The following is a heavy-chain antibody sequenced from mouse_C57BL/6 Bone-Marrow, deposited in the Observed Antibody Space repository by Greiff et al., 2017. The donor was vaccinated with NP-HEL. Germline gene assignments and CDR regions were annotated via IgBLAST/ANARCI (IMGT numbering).Heavy chain of an antibody. D-gene: IGHD2-1*01. Sequence: VQLQQSGAELVKPGASVKMSCKASGYTFTSYWITWVKQRPGQGLEWIGDIYPGSGSTNYNEKFKSKATLTVDTSSSTAYMQLSSLTSEDSAVYYCGGATYGNYWYFDVWGTGTTVTVSS. CDR2: IYPGSGST. CDR3: GGATYGNYWYFDV. J-gene: IGHJ1*03. CDR1: GYTFTSYW. V-gene: IGHV1-55*01.